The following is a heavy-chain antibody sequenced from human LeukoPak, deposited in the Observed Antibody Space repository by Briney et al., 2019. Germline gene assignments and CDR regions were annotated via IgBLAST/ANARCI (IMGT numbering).Heavy chain of an antibody. Sequence: GGSLRLSCAASGFTFSSYAMHWVRQAPGKGLEWVAVISYDGSNKYYADSVKGRFTISRDNSKNTLYLQMNSLRAEDTAVFYCARLTSSWPPNFFDYWGQGALVIVSS. D-gene: IGHD6-13*01. V-gene: IGHV3-30*14. CDR3: ARLTSSWPPNFFDY. J-gene: IGHJ4*02. CDR1: GFTFSSYA. CDR2: ISYDGSNK.